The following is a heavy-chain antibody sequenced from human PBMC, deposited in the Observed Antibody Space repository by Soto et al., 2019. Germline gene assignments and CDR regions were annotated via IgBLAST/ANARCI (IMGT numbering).Heavy chain of an antibody. D-gene: IGHD2-8*01. J-gene: IGHJ4*02. V-gene: IGHV1-69*01. CDR2: IIPIFGTA. Sequence: QVQLVQSGAEVKKPGSSVKVSCKASGGTFSSYAISWVRQAPGQGLEWMGGIIPIFGTANYAQTFQGRVTITADESTSTAYMELSSLRSEDTAVYYCARGPSEVYCPNGVCHPFYWGQGTLVTVSS. CDR1: GGTFSSYA. CDR3: ARGPSEVYCPNGVCHPFY.